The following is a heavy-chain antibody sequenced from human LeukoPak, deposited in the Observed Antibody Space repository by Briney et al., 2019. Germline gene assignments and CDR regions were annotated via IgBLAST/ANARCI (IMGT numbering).Heavy chain of an antibody. CDR1: GFTFSSYA. D-gene: IGHD3-3*01. CDR2: ISYDGSNK. Sequence: SGGSLRLSCAASGFTFSSYAMHWVRQAPGKGLEWMAFISYDGSNKYYADSVKGRFTISRDNSKNTLYLQMNSLRAEDTAVYYCARDKQARYDFWSGYNYYYGMDVWGQGTTVTVSS. J-gene: IGHJ6*02. V-gene: IGHV3-30-3*01. CDR3: ARDKQARYDFWSGYNYYYGMDV.